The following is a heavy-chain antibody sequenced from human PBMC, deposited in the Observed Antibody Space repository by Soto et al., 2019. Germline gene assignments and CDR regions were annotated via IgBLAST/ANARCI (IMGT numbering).Heavy chain of an antibody. CDR1: GFTFSSYA. CDR2: ISGSGGST. D-gene: IGHD5-12*01. CDR3: AKDRFDFSIVDIVATIIG. V-gene: IGHV3-23*01. J-gene: IGHJ4*02. Sequence: GGSLRLSCAASGFTFSSYAMSWVRQAPGKGLEWVSAISGSGGSTYYADSVKGRFTISRDNSKNTLYLQMNSLRAEDTAVYYCAKDRFDFSIVDIVATIIGWGQGTLVTVSS.